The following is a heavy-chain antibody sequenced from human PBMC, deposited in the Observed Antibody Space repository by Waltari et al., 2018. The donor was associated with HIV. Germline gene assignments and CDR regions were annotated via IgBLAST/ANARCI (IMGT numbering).Heavy chain of an antibody. J-gene: IGHJ6*02. D-gene: IGHD4-17*01. V-gene: IGHV4-59*01. CDR2: SYYSGST. Sequence: QVQLQESGPGLVKPSETLSLTCTVSGGSISSYYWSWIRQPPGKGLEWIGYSYYSGSTTDIPSPKSRVTISVATSKNQFALKRSSVTAADTAVYYCARFDYGPNPYGMDVWGQGTTVTVSS. CDR1: GGSISSYY. CDR3: ARFDYGPNPYGMDV.